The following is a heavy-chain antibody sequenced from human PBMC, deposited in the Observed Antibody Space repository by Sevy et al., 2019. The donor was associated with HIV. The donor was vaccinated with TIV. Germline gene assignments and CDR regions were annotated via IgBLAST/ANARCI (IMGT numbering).Heavy chain of an antibody. V-gene: IGHV3-23*01. CDR1: GFTFRSYT. CDR3: AKGPDYYASSGTPLDY. D-gene: IGHD3-22*01. CDR2: ITGSGDKI. J-gene: IGHJ4*02. Sequence: GGSLRLSCVVSGFTFRSYTMTWVRQAPGKGLEWVSTITGSGDKIYYADSVKGRFTISRDNSRNTLYLQMSSLRAADTDVYYCAKGPDYYASSGTPLDYWGQGTLVTVSS.